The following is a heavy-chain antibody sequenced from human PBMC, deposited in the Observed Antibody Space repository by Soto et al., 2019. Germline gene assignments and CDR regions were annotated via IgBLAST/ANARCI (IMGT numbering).Heavy chain of an antibody. V-gene: IGHV4-61*08. CDR1: GGSITSGDYY. CDR3: ASDYGDYGGGDAFDI. Sequence: SETLSLTCTVSGGSITSGDYYWSWIRQPPGKGLEWIGYIYYSGSTNYNPSLKSRITISVDTSKNQFSLKLSSVTAADTAVYYCASDYGDYGGGDAFDIWGQGTMVTVSS. D-gene: IGHD4-17*01. CDR2: IYYSGST. J-gene: IGHJ3*02.